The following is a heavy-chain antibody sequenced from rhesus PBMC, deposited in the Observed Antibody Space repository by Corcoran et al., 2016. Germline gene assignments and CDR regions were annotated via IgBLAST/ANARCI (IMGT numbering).Heavy chain of an antibody. CDR1: GGSISSGYG. V-gene: IGHV4S7*01. CDR2: IYGSSGNT. Sequence: QVQLQESGPGLVKPSETLSLTCGVSGGSISSGYGWSWIRQPPGKGLEWIGYIYGSSGNTYYNPLLKSRVTIANDTSKHQFSRKLSSVAAADTAVYYCARNPPGDYSGSYSFDYWGQGVLVTVSS. J-gene: IGHJ4*01. D-gene: IGHD3-16*01. CDR3: ARNPPGDYSGSYSFDY.